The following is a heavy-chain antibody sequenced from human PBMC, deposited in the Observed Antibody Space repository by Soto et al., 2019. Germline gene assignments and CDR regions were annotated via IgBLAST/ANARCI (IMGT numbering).Heavy chain of an antibody. D-gene: IGHD3-3*01. CDR2: ISHVETT. V-gene: IGHV4-30-2*06. CDR1: GVTISYGGYS. J-gene: IGHJ4*02. CDR3: ARGGGYDSFDF. Sequence: SETLSLTCSVSGVTISYGGYSWSWLRQSPGKGLEWLGYISHVETTYYNPSFQSRLSLSIDRTRNQFSLSLSSMTAADKAVYYCARGGGYDSFDFWGQGIQVTVSS.